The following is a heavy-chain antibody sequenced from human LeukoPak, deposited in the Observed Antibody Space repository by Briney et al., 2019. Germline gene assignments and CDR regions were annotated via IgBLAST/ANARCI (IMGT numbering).Heavy chain of an antibody. D-gene: IGHD3-3*01. Sequence: TGGSLRLSCAASGFTFSSYSMNWVRQAPGKGLEWVSAISGSGGSTYYADSVKGRFTISRDNSKNTLYLQMNSLRAEDTAVYYCAKVGGDARSGYYTYYYYYYMDVWGKGTTVTVSS. CDR2: ISGSGGST. CDR1: GFTFSSYS. J-gene: IGHJ6*03. CDR3: AKVGGDARSGYYTYYYYYYMDV. V-gene: IGHV3-23*01.